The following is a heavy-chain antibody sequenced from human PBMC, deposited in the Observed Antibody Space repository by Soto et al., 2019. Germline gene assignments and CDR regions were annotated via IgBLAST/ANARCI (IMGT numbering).Heavy chain of an antibody. CDR3: AKGVGYSSSFGRADY. D-gene: IGHD6-6*01. V-gene: IGHV3-23*01. J-gene: IGHJ4*02. CDR1: GFTFSSYA. CDR2: ISGSGGST. Sequence: EVQLLESGGGLVQPGGSLRLSCAASGFTFSSYAMSWVRQAPGKGLEWVSAISGSGGSTYYADSVKGRFTISRDNSKNTLYLKMNSLRAEDTAVYYCAKGVGYSSSFGRADYWGQGTLVTVSS.